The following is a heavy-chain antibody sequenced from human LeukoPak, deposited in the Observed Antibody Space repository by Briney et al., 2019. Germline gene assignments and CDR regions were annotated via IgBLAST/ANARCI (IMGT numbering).Heavy chain of an antibody. CDR3: AISKYFDIVVVVAATLIGAFDI. CDR2: INPNSGGT. J-gene: IGHJ3*02. V-gene: IGHV1-2*02. Sequence: ASVKVSCKASAYTFTDYYMHWVRQAPGQGLEWMGWINPNSGGTNYAQKFQGRVTMTRDTSISTAYMELSRLRSDDTAVYYCAISKYFDIVVVVAATLIGAFDIWGQGTMVTVSS. D-gene: IGHD2-15*01. CDR1: AYTFTDYY.